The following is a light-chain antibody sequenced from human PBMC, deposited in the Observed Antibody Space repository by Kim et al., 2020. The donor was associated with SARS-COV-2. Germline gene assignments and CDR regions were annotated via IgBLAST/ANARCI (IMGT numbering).Light chain of an antibody. CDR3: KQYNNWPFT. J-gene: IGKJ3*01. CDR1: QSVSSN. V-gene: IGKV3-15*01. CDR2: GAS. Sequence: PGESAPLSCRARQSVSSNLAWYQQNPGQAPRLLIYGASTRATGIPARFSGSGSGTEFTLTISSLQSEDFAVYYCKQYNNWPFTFGPGTKVDIK.